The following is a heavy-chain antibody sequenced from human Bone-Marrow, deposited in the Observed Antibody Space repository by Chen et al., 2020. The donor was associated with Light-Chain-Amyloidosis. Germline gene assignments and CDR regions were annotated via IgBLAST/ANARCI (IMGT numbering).Heavy chain of an antibody. J-gene: IGHJ4*02. D-gene: IGHD3-22*01. CDR1: GFTFSSYA. Sequence: EVQLLEFGGGLVQPGGSLRLSCAASGFTFSSYAMSWVRQAPGKGLEWVSAISGSGGSTYYADSVKGRFTISRDNSKNTLYLQMNSLRAEDTAVYYCAKHLTDSSGYYSFDYWGQGTLVTVSS. V-gene: IGHV3-23*01. CDR3: AKHLTDSSGYYSFDY. CDR2: ISGSGGST.